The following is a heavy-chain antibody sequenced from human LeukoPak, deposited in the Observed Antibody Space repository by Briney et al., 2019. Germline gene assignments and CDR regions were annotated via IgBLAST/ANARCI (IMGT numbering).Heavy chain of an antibody. J-gene: IGHJ4*02. V-gene: IGHV1-18*01. Sequence: ASVKVSCKASGYTFTSYGISWVRQAPGQGLEWMGWISAYNGNTNYAQKLQGRVTMTTDTSTSTAYMELRSLRSDDTAVYYCARAFREVLDDILTGYYTNYHNYAPIDYWGQGTLVTVSS. CDR2: ISAYNGNT. CDR3: ARAFREVLDDILTGYYTNYHNYAPIDY. D-gene: IGHD3-9*01. CDR1: GYTFTSYG.